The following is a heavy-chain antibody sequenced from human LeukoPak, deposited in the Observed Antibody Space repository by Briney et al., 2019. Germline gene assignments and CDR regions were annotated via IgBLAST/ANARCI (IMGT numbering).Heavy chain of an antibody. V-gene: IGHV4-38-2*01. CDR2: VYHSGST. D-gene: IGHD2-2*01. CDR3: ARGHCSSTSCYSDY. J-gene: IGHJ4*02. Sequence: PSGTLSLTCAVSGYSISSGYYWGWIRQPPGKGLEWIGSVYHSGSTYYNRSLKSRVTISIDTSKNQFFLKLSSVTAADTAVYYCARGHCSSTSCYSDYWGQGTLVTVSS. CDR1: GYSISSGYY.